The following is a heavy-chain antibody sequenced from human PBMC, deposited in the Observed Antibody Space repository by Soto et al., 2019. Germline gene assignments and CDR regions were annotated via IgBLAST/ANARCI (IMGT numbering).Heavy chain of an antibody. Sequence: GGSLRLSCAASGFTFSNAWMSWVRQAPGKGLEWVGRIKSKTDGGTTDYAAPLKGRFTISRDDSKNTLYLQMNSLKTEDTAVYYCTTLYYYDFWSGYYRDYYYYMDVWGKGTTVTVSS. V-gene: IGHV3-15*01. D-gene: IGHD3-3*01. CDR3: TTLYYYDFWSGYYRDYYYYMDV. CDR1: GFTFSNAW. J-gene: IGHJ6*03. CDR2: IKSKTDGGTT.